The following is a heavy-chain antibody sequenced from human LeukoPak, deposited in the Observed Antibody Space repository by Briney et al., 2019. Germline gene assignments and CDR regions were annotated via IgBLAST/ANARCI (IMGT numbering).Heavy chain of an antibody. CDR1: GFTFSSYA. CDR3: AKRTGRYCSSTSCYDGY. D-gene: IGHD2-2*01. CDR2: ISGSGGST. V-gene: IGHV3-23*01. J-gene: IGHJ4*02. Sequence: SGGSLRLSCAVSGFTFSSYAMSWVRQAPGKGLEWVSAISGSGGSTYYADSVKGRFTISRDNSKNTLYLQMNSLRAEDTAVYYCAKRTGRYCSSTSCYDGYWGQGTLVTVSS.